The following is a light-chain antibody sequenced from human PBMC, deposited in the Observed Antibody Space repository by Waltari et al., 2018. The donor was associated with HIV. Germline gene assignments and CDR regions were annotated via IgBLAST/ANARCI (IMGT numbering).Light chain of an antibody. CDR1: SSNIERNT. CDR3: AAWDDSLDGYV. CDR2: SSK. V-gene: IGLV1-44*01. Sequence: QSVLTQPPSASGTPGQRVTISCSGSSSNIERNTVNWYQQFPGTTPKVVIYSSKQRPSGVPDRFSGAGSGTSASLAISGLQSEDEAHYYWAAWDDSLDGYVFGPGTEVTVL. J-gene: IGLJ1*01.